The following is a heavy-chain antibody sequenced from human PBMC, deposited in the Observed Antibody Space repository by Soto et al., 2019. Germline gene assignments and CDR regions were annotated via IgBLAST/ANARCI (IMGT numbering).Heavy chain of an antibody. CDR1: GGSISSSSYY. Sequence: PSETLSLTCTVSGGSISSSSYYWGWIRQPPGKGLEWIGSIYYSGSTYYNPSLKSRVTISVDTSKNQFSLKLSSVTAADTAVYYCARLRNVGFDYYFDYWGQGTLVNVSS. V-gene: IGHV4-39*01. CDR2: IYYSGST. D-gene: IGHD3-9*01. J-gene: IGHJ4*02. CDR3: ARLRNVGFDYYFDY.